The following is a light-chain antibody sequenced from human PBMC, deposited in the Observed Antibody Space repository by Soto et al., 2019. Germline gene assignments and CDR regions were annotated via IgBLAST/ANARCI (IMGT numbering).Light chain of an antibody. CDR1: QSVSSY. J-gene: IGKJ4*01. CDR2: DAS. Sequence: EIVLTQSPATLSLSPGERATLSCRASQSVSSYLAWYQQKPGQAPRLLIYDASTRATGIPPRFSGSGSGTDFTLTISSLEPEDFAVYYCQQRSNWPPRTFGGGTKVEIK. CDR3: QQRSNWPPRT. V-gene: IGKV3-11*01.